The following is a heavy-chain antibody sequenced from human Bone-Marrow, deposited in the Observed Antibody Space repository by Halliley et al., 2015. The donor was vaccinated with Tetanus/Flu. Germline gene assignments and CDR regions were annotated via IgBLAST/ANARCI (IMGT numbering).Heavy chain of an antibody. CDR3: ARGPTVTARGNWFAP. CDR1: GYSISSGYY. Sequence: TLSLTCGVSGYSISSGYYWGWIRQPPGKGLEWIGYISYSGSAYSKPSLESRVSISLDTSKNQFSLKMNPVTAADTAVYYCARGPTVTARGNWFAPWGQGTLVIVSS. J-gene: IGHJ5*02. D-gene: IGHD4-17*01. V-gene: IGHV4-38-2*01. CDR2: ISYSGSA.